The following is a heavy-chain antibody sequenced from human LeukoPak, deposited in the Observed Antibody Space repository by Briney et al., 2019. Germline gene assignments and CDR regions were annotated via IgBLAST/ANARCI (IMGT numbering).Heavy chain of an antibody. J-gene: IGHJ6*02. CDR1: GFTVSSNY. CDR2: IYRGGST. V-gene: IGHV3-53*05. D-gene: IGHD1-26*01. CDR3: AKDRLFGSGLNGPHYYYGMDV. Sequence: SGGSLRLSCAASGFTVSSNYMSWVRQAPGKGLEWVSVIYRGGSTYYADSVKGRFTISRDNSNNMLYLQMNSLRPEDTAVYYCAKDRLFGSGLNGPHYYYGMDVWGQGTTVTVSS.